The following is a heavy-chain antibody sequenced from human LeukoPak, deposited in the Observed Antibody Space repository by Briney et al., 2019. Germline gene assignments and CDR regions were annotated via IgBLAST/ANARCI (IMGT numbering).Heavy chain of an antibody. CDR3: AREAYCGGDCYSGFDY. CDR1: GGSISSYF. Sequence: SETLSLTCTVSGGSISSYFWSWIRQPPGKGLEWIGYIYDSGSTNYNPSLKSRVTISVDTSKDRFSLKLSSVTAADTAVYYCAREAYCGGDCYSGFDYWGQGTLVTVSS. V-gene: IGHV4-59*01. CDR2: IYDSGST. D-gene: IGHD2-21*02. J-gene: IGHJ4*02.